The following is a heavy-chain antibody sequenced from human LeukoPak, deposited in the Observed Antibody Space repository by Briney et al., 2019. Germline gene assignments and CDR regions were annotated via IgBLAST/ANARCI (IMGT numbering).Heavy chain of an antibody. D-gene: IGHD6-19*01. Sequence: SETLSLTCAVFGESFSAYYWNWIRQPPGKGLEWIGEINHSGSTNYSPSLKSRVSISVDTSKNQFSLKLSSVTAADTAVYYCARGPQQWLVRPAQNAEYFHHWGQGTLVTVSS. J-gene: IGHJ1*01. CDR1: GESFSAYY. V-gene: IGHV4-34*01. CDR2: INHSGST. CDR3: ARGPQQWLVRPAQNAEYFHH.